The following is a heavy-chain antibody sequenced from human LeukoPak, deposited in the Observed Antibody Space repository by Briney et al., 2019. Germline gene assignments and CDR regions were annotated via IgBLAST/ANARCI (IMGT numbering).Heavy chain of an antibody. D-gene: IGHD1-1*01. Sequence: SETLSLTCTVSGGSISSGSYYWSWIRQPAGKGLEWIGYIYYSGSTNYNPSLKSRVVISVDTSKNQFSLMLASVTAADTAVYFCARDSTSGGNWFFDHWGQGALITVSS. CDR3: ARDSTSGGNWFFDH. CDR1: GGSISSGSYY. V-gene: IGHV4-61*10. CDR2: IYYSGST. J-gene: IGHJ4*02.